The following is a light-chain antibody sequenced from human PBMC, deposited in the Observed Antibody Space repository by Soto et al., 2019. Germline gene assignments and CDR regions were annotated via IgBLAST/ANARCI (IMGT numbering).Light chain of an antibody. J-gene: IGLJ3*02. CDR3: LLYYGDGRPV. CDR2: STS. Sequence: QAVVTQEPSLTVSPGGTVTLTCASGTGAVTSGYYPNWFQQKPGQAPRALIYSTSNKHSWTPARFSGSLLRGKAALAVSDVQTEDEADSHCLLYYGDGRPVFGGGTKVTVL. CDR1: TGAVTSGYY. V-gene: IGLV7-43*01.